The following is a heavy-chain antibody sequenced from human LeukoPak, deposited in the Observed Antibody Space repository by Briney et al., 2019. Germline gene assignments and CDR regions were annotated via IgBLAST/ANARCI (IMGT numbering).Heavy chain of an antibody. V-gene: IGHV4-34*01. CDR2: INHSGST. D-gene: IGHD2-15*01. Sequence: SETLSLTCAVYGGSFGGYYWSWIRQPPGKGLEWIGEINHSGSTNYNPSLKSRVTISVDTSKNQFSLKLSSVTAADTAVYYCASTQIVVVVAATPLVYNWFDPWGQGTLVTVSS. CDR3: ASTQIVVVVAATPLVYNWFDP. J-gene: IGHJ5*02. CDR1: GGSFGGYY.